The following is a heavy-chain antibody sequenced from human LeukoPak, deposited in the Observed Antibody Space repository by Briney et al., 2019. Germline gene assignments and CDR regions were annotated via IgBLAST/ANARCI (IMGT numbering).Heavy chain of an antibody. CDR1: GGSFSGYY. J-gene: IGHJ4*02. CDR3: ARLVVVAATRFAPRDSDY. CDR2: INHSGST. V-gene: IGHV4-34*01. D-gene: IGHD2-15*01. Sequence: PSETLSLTCAVYGGSFSGYYWSWIRQPPGNGLEWIGEINHSGSTNYNPSLKSRVTISVDTSKNQFSLKLSSVTAPDTAVYYCARLVVVAATRFAPRDSDYWGQGTLVTVSS.